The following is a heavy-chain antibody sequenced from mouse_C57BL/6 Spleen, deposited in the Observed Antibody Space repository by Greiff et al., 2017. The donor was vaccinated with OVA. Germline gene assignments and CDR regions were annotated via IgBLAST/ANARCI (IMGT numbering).Heavy chain of an antibody. CDR2: IDPETGGT. J-gene: IGHJ1*03. CDR1: GYTFTDYE. Sequence: QVQLQQSGAELVRPGASVTLSCKASGYTFTDYEMHWVKQTPVHGLEWIGAIDPETGGTAYNQKFKGKAILTADKSSSTAYMELRSLTSEDSAVYYCTISGTKRWYFDVWGTGTTVTVSS. CDR3: TISGTKRWYFDV. D-gene: IGHD3-2*02. V-gene: IGHV1-15*01.